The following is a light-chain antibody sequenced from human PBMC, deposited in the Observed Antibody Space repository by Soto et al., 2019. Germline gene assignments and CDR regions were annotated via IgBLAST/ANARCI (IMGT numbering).Light chain of an antibody. CDR3: GTWYSSLRPCVV. V-gene: IGLV1-51*01. CDR1: SSNIGNNY. Sequence: QSVLTQPPSVSAAPGQKVTISCSGSSSNIGNNYVSWYQQLPGTAPKLLIYDNNKRPSGIPDRFSGSKSGTSATLGITGLQTGDEDDYYCGTWYSSLRPCVVFGGGTKLTVL. J-gene: IGLJ2*01. CDR2: DNN.